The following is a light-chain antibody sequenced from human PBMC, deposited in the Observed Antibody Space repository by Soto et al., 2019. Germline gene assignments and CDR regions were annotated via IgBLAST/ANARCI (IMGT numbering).Light chain of an antibody. Sequence: DIPMTQLPSSMSASVGDRVTITCRASQGISRWLAWYHQKPGKAPNLLIYSASTLHSGVPSRFSGSGSGTDFTLTISILQPEDFGTYYCQQANSFPLTFGPGTKVDMK. J-gene: IGKJ3*01. CDR3: QQANSFPLT. CDR2: SAS. V-gene: IGKV1-12*01. CDR1: QGISRW.